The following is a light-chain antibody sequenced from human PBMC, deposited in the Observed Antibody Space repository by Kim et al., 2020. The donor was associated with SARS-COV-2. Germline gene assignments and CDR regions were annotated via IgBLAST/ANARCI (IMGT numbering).Light chain of an antibody. CDR2: GAS. CDR1: QTVNSF. V-gene: IGKV3-11*01. J-gene: IGKJ1*01. CDR3: QQRGNWPPWT. Sequence: EIVLTQSPATLSLSPGERATLSCRASQTVNSFLAWYQQKPGQAPRLLIYGASNRATGIPARFSGSGSGTDFTLTISSLEPEDVAVYYCQQRGNWPPWTFGQGTRVDIK.